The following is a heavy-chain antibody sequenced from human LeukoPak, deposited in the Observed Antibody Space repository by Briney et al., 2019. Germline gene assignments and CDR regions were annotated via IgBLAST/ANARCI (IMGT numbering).Heavy chain of an antibody. CDR2: IIPILGVA. J-gene: IGHJ4*02. D-gene: IGHD3-10*01. CDR3: AREVNLTMVRGPFDY. Sequence: SVKVSCKASGGTFSSYAISWVRQAPGQELEWMGRIIPILGVANYAQKFQGRVTITADKSTSTAYMELSSMRSWETAVYYCAREVNLTMVRGPFDYWGQGTLGTVSS. CDR1: GGTFSSYA. V-gene: IGHV1-69*04.